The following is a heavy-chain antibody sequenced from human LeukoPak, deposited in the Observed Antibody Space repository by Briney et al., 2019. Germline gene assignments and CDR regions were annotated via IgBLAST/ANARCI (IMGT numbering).Heavy chain of an antibody. V-gene: IGHV4-39*01. D-gene: IGHD6-19*01. CDR3: ARVRAVAACDY. CDR1: GGSISSSSYY. J-gene: IGHJ4*02. CDR2: IYYSGST. Sequence: SETLSLTCTVSGGSISSSSYYWGWIRQPPGKGLEWIGSIYYSGSTYYNPSLKSRVAISVDTSKNQFSLKLSSVTAADTAVYYCARVRAVAACDYWGQGTLVTVSS.